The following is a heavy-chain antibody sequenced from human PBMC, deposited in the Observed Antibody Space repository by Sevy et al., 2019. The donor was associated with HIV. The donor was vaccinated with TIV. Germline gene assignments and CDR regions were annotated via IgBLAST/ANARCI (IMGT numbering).Heavy chain of an antibody. CDR1: GFSLNSFW. V-gene: IGHV3-7*01. J-gene: IGHJ4*02. D-gene: IGHD2-15*01. CDR3: VRAVATNGSF. CDR2: INQNGSVT. Sequence: GGSLRLSCAASGFSLNSFWMYWVRQTPGKGLEWVANINQNGSVTYYVDSVKGRFTISRDNSRNLLYLQMTSLRVEDTALYYCVRAVATNGSFWGQGTLVTVSS.